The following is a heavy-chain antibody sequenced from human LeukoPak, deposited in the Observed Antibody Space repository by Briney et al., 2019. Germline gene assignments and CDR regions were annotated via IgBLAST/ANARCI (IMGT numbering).Heavy chain of an antibody. Sequence: PSETLSLTCAVSGYSISSGYYWGWIRQPPGKGLEWIGSIYHSGSTYYNPSLKSRVTISVDTSKNQFSLKLSSVTAADTAVYYCARDSGSGWPIVYWGQGTLVTVSS. CDR2: IYHSGST. CDR3: ARDSGSGWPIVY. D-gene: IGHD6-19*01. CDR1: GYSISSGYY. V-gene: IGHV4-38-2*02. J-gene: IGHJ4*02.